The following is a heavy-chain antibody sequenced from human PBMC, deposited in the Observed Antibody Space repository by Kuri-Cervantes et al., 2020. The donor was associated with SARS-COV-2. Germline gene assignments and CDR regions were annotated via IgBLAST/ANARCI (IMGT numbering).Heavy chain of an antibody. V-gene: IGHV3-30-3*01. J-gene: IGHJ4*02. CDR3: AKDPRGPKVVPAAAFDY. D-gene: IGHD2-2*01. Sequence: LSLTCAASGFTFSSYAMHWVRQAPGKGLEWVAVISYDGSNKYYADSVKGRFTISRDNSKNTLYLQMNSLRAEDTAVYYCAKDPRGPKVVPAAAFDYWGQGTLVTVSS. CDR2: ISYDGSNK. CDR1: GFTFSSYA.